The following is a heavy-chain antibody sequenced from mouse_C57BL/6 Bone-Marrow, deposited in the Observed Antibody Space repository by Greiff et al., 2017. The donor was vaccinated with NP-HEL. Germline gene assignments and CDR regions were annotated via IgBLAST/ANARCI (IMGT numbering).Heavy chain of an antibody. CDR1: GYSITSGYY. J-gene: IGHJ1*03. D-gene: IGHD2-3*01. CDR2: LSYDGSN. Sequence: ESGPGLVKPSQSLSLTCSVTGYSITSGYYWNWIRQFPGNKLEWMCYLSYDGSNNYNPSLKNKISITRDTSKNQVFLKVNSGTTEDTATYYCARDGYYPYWDFDVWGTGTTVTVSS. CDR3: ARDGYYPYWDFDV. V-gene: IGHV3-6*01.